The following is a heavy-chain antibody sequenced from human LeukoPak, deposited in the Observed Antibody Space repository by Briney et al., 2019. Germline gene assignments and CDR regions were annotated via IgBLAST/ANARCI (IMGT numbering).Heavy chain of an antibody. D-gene: IGHD4-17*01. Sequence: GGSLRLSCAASGFTFSSCEMTWVRQAPGKGLEWVSYISRSAGTIDYADSVKGRFTISRDNAENSLYLQMNSLRAEDTAVYYCARTYGRGSLDYWGQGTLVTVSS. CDR1: GFTFSSCE. J-gene: IGHJ4*02. V-gene: IGHV3-48*03. CDR3: ARTYGRGSLDY. CDR2: ISRSAGTI.